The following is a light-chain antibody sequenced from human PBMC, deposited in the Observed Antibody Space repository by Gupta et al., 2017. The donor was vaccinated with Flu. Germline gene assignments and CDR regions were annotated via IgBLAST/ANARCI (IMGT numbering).Light chain of an antibody. J-gene: IGLJ1*01. CDR2: EVN. V-gene: IGLV2-8*01. CDR1: SSDVGGYDF. Sequence: QSALTQPPSASGSPGQSVTISCTGTSSDVGGYDFVSWYRQHPGKAPKLLIYEVNKRPSGVPDRFSGSKSGNSASLTVSGLQTEDEADYYCSSFAGRNAYVFGTGTRVTVL. CDR3: SSFAGRNAYV.